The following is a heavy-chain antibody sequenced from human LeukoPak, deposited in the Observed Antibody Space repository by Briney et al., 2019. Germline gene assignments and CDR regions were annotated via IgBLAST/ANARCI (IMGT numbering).Heavy chain of an antibody. CDR2: INTKTEKT. CDR1: GYSFNKYA. CDR3: ARTVTTRLFYFDY. D-gene: IGHD4-11*01. Sequence: ASVKVSFKASGYSFNKYAMNWVRQVPGKGLEWMGWINTKTEKTTYAQSFTARFVFSLDTSVSTAYLQIDSLQADDTAVYYCARTVTTRLFYFDYWGQGSLVTVSS. V-gene: IGHV7-4-1*01. J-gene: IGHJ4*02.